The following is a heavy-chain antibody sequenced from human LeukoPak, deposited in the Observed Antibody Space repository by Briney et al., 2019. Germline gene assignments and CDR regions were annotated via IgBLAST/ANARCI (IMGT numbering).Heavy chain of an antibody. CDR2: INKDGSEQ. D-gene: IGHD5-24*01. J-gene: IGHJ3*02. CDR3: ARAAKGRQLGAFDI. CDR1: GFTFSSYW. Sequence: GGSLRLSCAASGFTFSSYWMSWVRQAPGKGLEWVAIINKDGSEQYYVDSVKGRFTISRDNAQNSLYLQMDSLRAEDTAVYYCARAAKGRQLGAFDIWGQGTVVTVSS. V-gene: IGHV3-7*05.